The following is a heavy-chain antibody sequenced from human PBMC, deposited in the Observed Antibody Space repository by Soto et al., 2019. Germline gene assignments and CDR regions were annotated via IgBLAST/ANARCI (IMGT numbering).Heavy chain of an antibody. J-gene: IGHJ1*01. CDR2: TSYDGTNK. CDR3: ARWGTTGGLAV. D-gene: IGHD3-16*01. Sequence: QVQLVESGGGVVQPGTSLRVSCVASGFTFRSYVIHWVRQAPGKGLEWVALTSYDGTNKYYGDSVRGRFTISRDNSRNTVDLQMDSLRVDDTAVYYCARWGTTGGLAVWGQGTLVSVSS. V-gene: IGHV3-30*19. CDR1: GFTFRSYV.